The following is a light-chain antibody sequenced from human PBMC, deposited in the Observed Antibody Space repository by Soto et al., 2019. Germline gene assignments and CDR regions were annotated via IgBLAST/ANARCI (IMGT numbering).Light chain of an antibody. Sequence: SALTQPASVSGSPGQSITISCTGTSSDVGGYNYVSWYQHHPGKAPKLMVYDVSNRPSGVSNRFSGSKSGNTASLTISGLQAEDEADYYCSSYTSSSPPYVFGTGTKVTVL. V-gene: IGLV2-14*03. CDR2: DVS. J-gene: IGLJ1*01. CDR1: SSDVGGYNY. CDR3: SSYTSSSPPYV.